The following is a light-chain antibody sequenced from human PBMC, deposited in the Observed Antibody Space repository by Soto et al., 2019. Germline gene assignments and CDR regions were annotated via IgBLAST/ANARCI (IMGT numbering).Light chain of an antibody. CDR1: RNINRK. J-gene: IGKJ4*01. CDR3: QQYYDYPPLI. Sequence: EIVMTQSPATLSVSPGERATLSCRASRNINRKLAWYQQKPGQAPRLLISGASTSATGIPARFSGSGSGTEFTLTISSLQSEDFAVYYCQQYYDYPPLIFGGGTEVEIK. V-gene: IGKV3-15*01. CDR2: GAS.